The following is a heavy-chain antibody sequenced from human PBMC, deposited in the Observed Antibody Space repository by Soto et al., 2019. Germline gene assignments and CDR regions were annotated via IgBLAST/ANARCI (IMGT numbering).Heavy chain of an antibody. J-gene: IGHJ3*02. CDR1: GGSVSGANYY. D-gene: IGHD1-1*01. CDR2: MSHSGGT. CDR3: ARVERGNATTVVDAFDI. Sequence: QVQLQQWGAGLLKPSETLSLTCAVYGGSVSGANYYWSWIRQPPGKGLEWIGEMSHSGGTHFNPSLKGRVTISVDTSTNQFSLKMSSVTAADTALYYCARVERGNATTVVDAFDIWGPGTMVTVSS. V-gene: IGHV4-34*01.